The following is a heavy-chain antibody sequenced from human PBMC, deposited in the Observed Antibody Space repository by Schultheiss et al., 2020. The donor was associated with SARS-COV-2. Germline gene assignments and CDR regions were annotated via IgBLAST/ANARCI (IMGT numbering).Heavy chain of an antibody. CDR2: ISGSGGST. Sequence: GGSLRLSCAASGLTFSSYAMSWVRQAPGKGLEWVSAISGSGGSTYYADSVKGRFTISRDNSKNTLYLQMNSLRAEDTAVYYCAKGYYYDSSGYTDYWGQGTLVTVSS. D-gene: IGHD3-22*01. CDR3: AKGYYYDSSGYTDY. CDR1: GLTFSSYA. J-gene: IGHJ4*02. V-gene: IGHV3-23*01.